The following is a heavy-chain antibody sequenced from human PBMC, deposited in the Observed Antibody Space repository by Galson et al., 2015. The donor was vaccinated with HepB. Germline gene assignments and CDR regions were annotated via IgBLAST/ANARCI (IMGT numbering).Heavy chain of an antibody. CDR1: GFTFSDYY. CDR2: ISSSSSYT. J-gene: IGHJ5*02. D-gene: IGHD6-6*01. Sequence: SLRLSCAASGFTFSDYYMSWIRQAPGKGLEWVSYISSSSSYTNYADSVKGRFTISRDNAKNSLYLQMNSLRAEDTAVYYCARVGYSSSSYHGGRWFDPWGQGTLVTVSS. V-gene: IGHV3-11*05. CDR3: ARVGYSSSSYHGGRWFDP.